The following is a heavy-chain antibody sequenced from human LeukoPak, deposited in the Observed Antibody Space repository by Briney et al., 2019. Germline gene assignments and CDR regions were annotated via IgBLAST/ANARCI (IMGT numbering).Heavy chain of an antibody. CDR2: IYTSGST. CDR1: GGSIRSYY. CDR3: VGGTYYGGDY. Sequence: SETLSLTCTVSGGSIRSYYWNWIRQPAGNGLEYIGRIYTSGSTNYNPSLMSRVTMSVDTSKNQFSLKLSSVTAADTAVYYCVGGTYYGGDYWGQGTLVTVSS. J-gene: IGHJ4*02. D-gene: IGHD1-26*01. V-gene: IGHV4-4*07.